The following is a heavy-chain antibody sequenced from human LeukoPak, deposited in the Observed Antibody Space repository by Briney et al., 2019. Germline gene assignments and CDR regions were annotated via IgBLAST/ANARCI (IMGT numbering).Heavy chain of an antibody. CDR3: ARHHEPPTYYTDY. CDR2: IYPGDSDT. J-gene: IGHJ4*02. CDR1: GYRFTTDW. Sequence: KYEESLKISCQASGYRFTTDWIGWVRQVPGKGLEWMGMIYPGDSDTRYSPSFQGQVTISADTSINTAFLQWSSLKASDTAMYFCARHHEPPTYYTDYWGQGTLVTVSS. V-gene: IGHV5-51*01.